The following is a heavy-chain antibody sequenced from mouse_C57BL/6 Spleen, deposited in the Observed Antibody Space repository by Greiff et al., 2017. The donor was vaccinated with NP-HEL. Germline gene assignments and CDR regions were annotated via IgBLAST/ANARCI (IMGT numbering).Heavy chain of an antibody. CDR1: GFTFSDYG. V-gene: IGHV5-17*01. Sequence: EVHLVESGGGLVKPGGSLKLSCAASGFTFSDYGMHWVRQAPEKGLEWVAYISSGSSTIYYADTVKGRFTISRDNAKNTLFLQMTSLRSEDTAMYYCARAVYYYGSSSFDYWGQGTTLTVSS. CDR2: ISSGSSTI. CDR3: ARAVYYYGSSSFDY. D-gene: IGHD1-1*01. J-gene: IGHJ2*01.